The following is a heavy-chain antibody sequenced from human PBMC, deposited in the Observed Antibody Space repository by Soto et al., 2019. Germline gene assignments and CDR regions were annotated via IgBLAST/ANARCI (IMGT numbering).Heavy chain of an antibody. CDR2: IIPIFGTA. D-gene: IGHD2-2*01. CDR3: AGRCDSTSCLAHFDY. Sequence: GASVKVSCKASGGTFNNYVINWVRQAPGQGLEWMGGIIPIFGTANYAQKFQGRVTITADKSTSTAYMEPNSLRSEDTAVYYCAGRCDSTSCLAHFDYWGQGTLVTVSS. V-gene: IGHV1-69*06. J-gene: IGHJ4*02. CDR1: GGTFNNYV.